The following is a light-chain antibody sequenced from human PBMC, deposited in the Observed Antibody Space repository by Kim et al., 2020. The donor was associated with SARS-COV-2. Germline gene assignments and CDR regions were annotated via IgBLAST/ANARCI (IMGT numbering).Light chain of an antibody. V-gene: IGLV2-23*01. CDR3: CSYAGDATVV. CDR2: EDT. J-gene: IGLJ2*01. Sequence: GQSITISCAGTSSDVGSYSLVSWYQQYPGKVPTAIIYEDTKRPSGVSNRFSGSKSGNTASFTISGLQADDEAIYFCCSYAGDATVVFGGGTKVTVL. CDR1: SSDVGSYSL.